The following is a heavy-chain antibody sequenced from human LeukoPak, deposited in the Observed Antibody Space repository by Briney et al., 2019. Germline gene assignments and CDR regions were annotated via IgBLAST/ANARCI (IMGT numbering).Heavy chain of an antibody. V-gene: IGHV1-2*02. CDR2: INPNGGGT. Sequence: ASVKVSCKASGYTFSDYYIHWVRQAPGQGVEWMGWINPNGGGTYYAQKFRGRVTMTRDTSISTAYMELSSLRSEDTAVYYCARDVSSSSENWGQGTLVTVSS. D-gene: IGHD6-13*01. CDR1: GYTFSDYY. J-gene: IGHJ4*02. CDR3: ARDVSSSSEN.